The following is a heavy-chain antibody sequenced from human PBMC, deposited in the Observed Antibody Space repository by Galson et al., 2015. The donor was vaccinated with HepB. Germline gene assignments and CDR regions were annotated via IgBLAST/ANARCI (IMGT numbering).Heavy chain of an antibody. CDR1: GFTIGSSF. CDR2: VYSGGSK. D-gene: IGHD3-22*01. Sequence: SLRLSCAGSGFTIGSSFMNWVRQAPGKGLEWVAVVYSGGSKHYAESVKGRFSISRDNSKNTVDLQMNSLRAEDTAVYFRARDSRGFKYGYSFDYWGQGTQVTVSS. J-gene: IGHJ4*02. V-gene: IGHV3-66*01. CDR3: ARDSRGFKYGYSFDY.